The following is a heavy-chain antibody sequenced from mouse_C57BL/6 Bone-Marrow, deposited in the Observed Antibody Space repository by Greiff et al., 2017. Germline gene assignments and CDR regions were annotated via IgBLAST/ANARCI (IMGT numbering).Heavy chain of an antibody. CDR1: GFNIKDDY. Sequence: VQLQQSGAELVRPGASVKLSCTASGFNIKDDYMHWVKQRPEQGLEWIGWIDPENGDTEYASKFQGKATITADTSSNTAYLQLSSLTSEDTAVYYCTLPYYFDYWGRGTTLTVSS. CDR3: TLPYYFDY. D-gene: IGHD5-5*01. CDR2: IDPENGDT. J-gene: IGHJ2*01. V-gene: IGHV14-4*01.